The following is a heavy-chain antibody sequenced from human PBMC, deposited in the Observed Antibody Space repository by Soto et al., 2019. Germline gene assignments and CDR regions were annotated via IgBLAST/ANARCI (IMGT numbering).Heavy chain of an antibody. V-gene: IGHV3-74*01. CDR2: INSDGSST. CDR3: AGDEPAGDWFDP. CDR1: GFTFSSYW. Sequence: EVQLVESGGGLVQPGGSLRLSCAASGFTFSSYWMHWVRQAPGKGLVWVSRINSDGSSTNYADSVKGRFTITRDNAKNRVYLQMNSLRAEDTAVYYCAGDEPAGDWFDPGGQGTLVTVST. D-gene: IGHD4-17*01. J-gene: IGHJ5*02.